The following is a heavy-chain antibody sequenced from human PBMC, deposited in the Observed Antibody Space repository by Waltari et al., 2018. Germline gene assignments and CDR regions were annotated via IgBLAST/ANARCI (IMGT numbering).Heavy chain of an antibody. Sequence: QVQLVQSGAEVKKPGASVKVSCKVSGYTLTELSMHWVRQAPGKGLEWMGGFDPEDGETIYAQKFQGRVTITEDTSTDTAYMELSSLRSEDTAVYYCATTPQRWLQYYAFDIWGQGTMVTVSS. D-gene: IGHD5-12*01. CDR1: GYTLTELS. CDR3: ATTPQRWLQYYAFDI. CDR2: FDPEDGET. V-gene: IGHV1-24*01. J-gene: IGHJ3*02.